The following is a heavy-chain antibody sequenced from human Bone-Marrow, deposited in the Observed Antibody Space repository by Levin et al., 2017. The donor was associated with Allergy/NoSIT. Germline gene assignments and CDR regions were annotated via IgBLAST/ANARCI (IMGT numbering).Heavy chain of an antibody. D-gene: IGHD1-26*01. CDR3: ARLKGEWELLAWYFDL. V-gene: IGHV4-59*08. Sequence: PSQTLSLTCTVSGGSISSYYWSWIRQPPGKGLEWIGYIYYSGSTNYNPSLKSRVTISVDTSKNQFSLKLSSVTAADTAVYYCARLKGEWELLAWYFDLWGRGTLVTVSS. J-gene: IGHJ2*01. CDR2: IYYSGST. CDR1: GGSISSYY.